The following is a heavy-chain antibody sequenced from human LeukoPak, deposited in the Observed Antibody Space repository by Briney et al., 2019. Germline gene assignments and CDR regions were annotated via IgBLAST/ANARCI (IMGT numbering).Heavy chain of an antibody. CDR1: GFTVSSNS. CDR3: AKENWGYNWKYDSSGSGINY. Sequence: GGSLRLSCTVSGFTVSSNSMSWVRQAPGKGLEWVSFIYSDNTHYSDSVKGRFTISRDNSKNTLYLQMNSLRAEDTAIYYCAKENWGYNWKYDSSGSGINYWGQGTLVTVSS. CDR2: IYSDNT. J-gene: IGHJ4*02. V-gene: IGHV3-53*01. D-gene: IGHD3-22*01.